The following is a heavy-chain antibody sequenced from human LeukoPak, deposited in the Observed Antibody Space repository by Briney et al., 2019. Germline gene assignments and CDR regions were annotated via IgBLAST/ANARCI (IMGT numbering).Heavy chain of an antibody. J-gene: IGHJ4*02. CDR3: GGYGAGAGYDY. CDR2: IIPIFGTA. CDR1: GGTFSSYA. Sequence: ASVKVSCKASGGTFSSYAISWVRQAPGQGLEWMGGIIPIFGTANYAQKFQGRVTITTDESTSTAYMELSSLRSEDTALYYCGGYGAGAGYDYWGQGTLVTVSS. D-gene: IGHD3-10*01. V-gene: IGHV1-69*05.